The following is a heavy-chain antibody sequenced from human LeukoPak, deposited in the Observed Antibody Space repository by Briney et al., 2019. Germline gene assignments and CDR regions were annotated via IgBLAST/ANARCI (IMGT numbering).Heavy chain of an antibody. J-gene: IGHJ5*02. D-gene: IGHD3-10*01. CDR3: ARERGYYYGSGSYFWFDP. V-gene: IGHV4-4*07. Sequence: SETLSLTCTVSGGSISSYYWSWIRQPDGKGLEWIGRIYTSGSTNYNPSLKSRVTISVDKSKHQFSLKLSSVTAADTAVYYCARERGYYYGSGSYFWFDPWGQGTLVTVSS. CDR1: GGSISSYY. CDR2: IYTSGST.